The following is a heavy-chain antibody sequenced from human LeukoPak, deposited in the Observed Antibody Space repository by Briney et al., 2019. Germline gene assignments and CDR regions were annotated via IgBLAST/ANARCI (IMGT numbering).Heavy chain of an antibody. CDR2: IYYSGST. J-gene: IGHJ6*03. D-gene: IGHD3-3*01. CDR1: GGSISSYY. CDR3: ARGPPKYYFWSGIYDYYYYMDA. Sequence: SETLSLTCTVSGGSISSYYWSWIRQPPGKGLEWIGYIYYSGSTNYNPSLKSRVTISVDTSKNQFSLKLSSVTAADTAVYYCARGPPKYYFWSGIYDYYYYMDASGKGTTVTVSS. V-gene: IGHV4-59*01.